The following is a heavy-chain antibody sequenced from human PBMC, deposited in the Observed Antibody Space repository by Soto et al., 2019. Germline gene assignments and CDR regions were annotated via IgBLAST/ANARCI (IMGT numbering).Heavy chain of an antibody. D-gene: IGHD3-9*01. V-gene: IGHV4-34*01. CDR1: GGSFSGYY. CDR2: INHSGST. J-gene: IGHJ4*02. CDR3: ARGGYDILTGYYSTYFRLYFDY. Sequence: SETLSLTCAVYGGSFSGYYWSWIHQPPGKGLEWIGEINHSGSTNYNPSLKSRVTISVDTSKNQFSLKLSSVTAADPAVYYWARGGYDILTGYYSTYFRLYFDYWGQGTLVTVSS.